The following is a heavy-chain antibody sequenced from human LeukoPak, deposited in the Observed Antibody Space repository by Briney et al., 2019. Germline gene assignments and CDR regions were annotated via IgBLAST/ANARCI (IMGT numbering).Heavy chain of an antibody. D-gene: IGHD5-12*01. CDR3: ARGGYSGYDYFDY. V-gene: IGHV1-69*13. J-gene: IGHJ4*02. CDR1: EGTFSSYA. Sequence: SVKVSCKASEGTFSSYAISWVRQAPGQGLEWMGGIIPIFGTANYAQKFQGRVTITADESTSTAYMELSSLRSEDTAVYYCARGGYSGYDYFDYWGQGTLGHRLL. CDR2: IIPIFGTA.